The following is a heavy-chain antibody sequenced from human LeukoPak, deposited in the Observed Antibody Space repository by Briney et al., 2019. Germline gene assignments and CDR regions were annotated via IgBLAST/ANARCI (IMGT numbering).Heavy chain of an antibody. CDR3: ARDPSSYDSSGYCYYYGMDV. CDR2: VSAYNGNT. CDR1: GYTFTSYG. Sequence: GASVKVSCKASGYTFTSYGISWVRQAPGQGLEWMGWVSAYNGNTNYAQKLQGRVTMTTDTSTSTAYMELRSLRSDDTAVYYCARDPSSYDSSGYCYYYGMDVWGQGTTVTVSS. D-gene: IGHD3-22*01. V-gene: IGHV1-18*01. J-gene: IGHJ6*02.